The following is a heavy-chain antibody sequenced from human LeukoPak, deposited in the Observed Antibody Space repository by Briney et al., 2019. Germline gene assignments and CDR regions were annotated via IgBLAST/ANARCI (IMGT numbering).Heavy chain of an antibody. CDR1: GGSISGYY. Sequence: PSETLSLTCSVYGGSISGYYWSWIRQPPGKGLEWVGEINHSGGTNYNPSLGSRVTILVDASKNEFSLTLTSVPAADPAVYYCAREDYYFDSWGQGPLVTVSS. CDR3: AREDYYFDS. J-gene: IGHJ4*02. V-gene: IGHV4-34*01. CDR2: INHSGGT.